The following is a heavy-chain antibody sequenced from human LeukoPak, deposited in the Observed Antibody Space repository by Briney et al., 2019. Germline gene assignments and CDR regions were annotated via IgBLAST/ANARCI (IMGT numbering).Heavy chain of an antibody. J-gene: IGHJ4*02. CDR1: GFTFSSYA. Sequence: GESLRLSCAASGFTFSSYAMTWVRQAPGKGLEWVGRIKSKTDGGTTDYAAPVKGRFTISRDDSKNTLYLQMNSLKTGDTAVYYCTTDRSGSYQRGDYWGQGTLVTVSS. D-gene: IGHD1-26*01. CDR2: IKSKTDGGTT. CDR3: TTDRSGSYQRGDY. V-gene: IGHV3-15*01.